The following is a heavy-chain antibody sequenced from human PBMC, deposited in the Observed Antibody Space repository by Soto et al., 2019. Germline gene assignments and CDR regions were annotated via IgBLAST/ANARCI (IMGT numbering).Heavy chain of an antibody. Sequence: SETLSLTCTVSGGSISSYYWTWIRQPPGKGLEWIGYIYYSGSTTYNASLKSRVTFSVDTSKNQFSLKLSSVTAADTAVYYCARTYYDILTGYYFDYWGQGTLVTVSS. CDR1: GGSISSYY. V-gene: IGHV4-59*08. J-gene: IGHJ4*02. CDR3: ARTYYDILTGYYFDY. D-gene: IGHD3-9*01. CDR2: IYYSGST.